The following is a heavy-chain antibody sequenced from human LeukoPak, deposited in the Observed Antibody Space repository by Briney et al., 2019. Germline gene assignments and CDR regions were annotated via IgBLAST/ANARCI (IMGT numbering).Heavy chain of an antibody. Sequence: PGGSLRLSRAASGFTFSSYVMHWVRQAPGKGLEWVAVISYDGGNKYYADSVKGRFTISRDNSKNTLYLQMNSLRSDDTAVYYCAKDYYDFWSGGYYYYYGMDVWGQGTTVTVSS. CDR3: AKDYYDFWSGGYYYYYGMDV. CDR1: GFTFSSYV. CDR2: ISYDGGNK. D-gene: IGHD3-3*01. V-gene: IGHV3-30*18. J-gene: IGHJ6*02.